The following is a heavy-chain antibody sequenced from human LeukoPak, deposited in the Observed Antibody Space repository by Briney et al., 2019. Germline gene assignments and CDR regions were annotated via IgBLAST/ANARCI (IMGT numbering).Heavy chain of an antibody. D-gene: IGHD3-10*01. CDR3: ARVPRGAMVRGVNNWFDP. V-gene: IGHV1-8*01. Sequence: GASVKVSCKASGYTFTNDNINWVRQATGQGLEWMGWMNPNNGNTGFAQKFQDRVTLTRNTSISTAYMELSSLRSEDTAVYYCARVPRGAMVRGVNNWFDPWGQGTLVTVPS. J-gene: IGHJ5*02. CDR1: GYTFTNDN. CDR2: MNPNNGNT.